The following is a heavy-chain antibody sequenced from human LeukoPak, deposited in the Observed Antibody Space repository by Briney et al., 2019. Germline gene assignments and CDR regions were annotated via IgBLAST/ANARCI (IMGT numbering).Heavy chain of an antibody. V-gene: IGHV4-38-2*02. CDR1: GYSISSGYK. Sequence: PSETLSLTCGVSGYSISSGYKWGWIRQSAGKGVEWIGSIYHSGSTHYTPSVKSRVTISMETSKNQFSLNMYSVTAADTAVYYCARDPRWLTPDCTSTSCYENYFDPWGQGTLVTVSS. D-gene: IGHD2-2*01. CDR2: IYHSGST. J-gene: IGHJ5*02. CDR3: ARDPRWLTPDCTSTSCYENYFDP.